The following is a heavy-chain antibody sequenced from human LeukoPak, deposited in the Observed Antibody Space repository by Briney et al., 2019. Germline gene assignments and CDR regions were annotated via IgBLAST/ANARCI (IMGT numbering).Heavy chain of an antibody. V-gene: IGHV3-74*01. J-gene: IGHJ5*02. D-gene: IGHD5-12*01. CDR2: TNSDGSRT. CDR1: GFTFSSYW. Sequence: GGSLRLSCAASGFTFSSYWMHWVRQAPGKGLVWVSRTNSDGSRTSYADSVKGRFTISRDNAEKTVYLQMTSLRVEDTAVYYCARDLDGYRSGNGAWGQGTLVTVSS. CDR3: ARDLDGYRSGNGA.